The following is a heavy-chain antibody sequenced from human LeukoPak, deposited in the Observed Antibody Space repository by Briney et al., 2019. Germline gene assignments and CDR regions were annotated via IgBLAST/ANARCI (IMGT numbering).Heavy chain of an antibody. CDR1: GYSFTSYW. V-gene: IGHV5-51*01. CDR2: IYPGDCDN. Sequence: GESLKISCKGSGYSFTSYWIGWVRQMPGKGLEWMGIIYPGDCDNRYSPSFQGQVTISADKSISTVYLQWSSLKASDTAMYSSARPAGGIPYYMDVWGKGTTVTVSS. D-gene: IGHD3-16*01. J-gene: IGHJ6*03. CDR3: ARPAGGIPYYMDV.